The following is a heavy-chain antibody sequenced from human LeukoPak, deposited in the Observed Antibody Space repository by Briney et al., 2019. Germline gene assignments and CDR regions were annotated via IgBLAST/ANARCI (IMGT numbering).Heavy chain of an antibody. CDR2: ISAYNGNT. J-gene: IGHJ4*02. CDR3: ARGGPDTALDQYYFDY. Sequence: ASVKVSCKASGYTFTSYGISWVRQAPGQGLEWMGWISAYNGNTNYAQKLQGRVTMTTDTSTSTAYMELSSLRSEDTAVYYCARGGPDTALDQYYFDYWGQGTLVTVSS. CDR1: GYTFTSYG. D-gene: IGHD5-18*01. V-gene: IGHV1-18*01.